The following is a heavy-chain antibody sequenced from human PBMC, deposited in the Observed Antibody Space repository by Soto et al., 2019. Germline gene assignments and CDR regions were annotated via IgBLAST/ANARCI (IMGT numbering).Heavy chain of an antibody. CDR2: IIPIFGTA. J-gene: IGHJ5*02. V-gene: IGHV1-69*06. Sequence: ASVKVSCKASGGTFSSYAISWVRQAPGQGLEWMGGIIPIFGTANYAQKFQGRVTITADKSTSTAYMELSSLRSEDTAVYYCATILPRMVRGTAWFDPWGQGTPVTVSS. CDR3: ATILPRMVRGTAWFDP. CDR1: GGTFSSYA. D-gene: IGHD3-10*01.